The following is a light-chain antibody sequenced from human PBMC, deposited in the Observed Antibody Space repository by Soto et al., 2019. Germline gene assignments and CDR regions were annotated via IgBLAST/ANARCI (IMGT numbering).Light chain of an antibody. Sequence: QMTQSPSTLSASVGDRVTIACRASQSITNWLAWYQQKPGKAPQLLIYNASTLENGVPSRFSGSGSGTEFTLTISSLQPDDFATYYCQLYNTSTWTFGQGTKVEIK. J-gene: IGKJ1*01. CDR1: QSITNW. CDR3: QLYNTSTWT. CDR2: NAS. V-gene: IGKV1-5*03.